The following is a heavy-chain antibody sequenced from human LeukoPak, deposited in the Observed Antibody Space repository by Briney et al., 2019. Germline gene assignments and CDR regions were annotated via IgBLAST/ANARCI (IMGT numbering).Heavy chain of an antibody. CDR2: INPSGGST. D-gene: IGHD6-19*01. CDR3: ARGPEVRIAVAATPLDY. J-gene: IGHJ4*02. Sequence: ASVKVSCKASGYTLTSYYMHWVRQAPGQGLEWMGIINPSGGSTSYAQKFQGRVTMTRDTSTSTVYMELSSLRSEDTAVYYCARGPEVRIAVAATPLDYWGQGTLVTVSS. V-gene: IGHV1-46*01. CDR1: GYTLTSYY.